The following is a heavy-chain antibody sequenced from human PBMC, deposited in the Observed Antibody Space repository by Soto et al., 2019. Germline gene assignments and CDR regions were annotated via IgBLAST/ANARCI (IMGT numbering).Heavy chain of an antibody. V-gene: IGHV4-30-4*01. Sequence: PSETLSLTCTVSGDSINSADYYWSWIRQTPGKGLEWIGHIFYSGTTYYNPSLKSRLTISVDTSKNHFSLRLTSVTAADTAVYYCARDLWVEPELYYYGMDVWGQGTTVTVSS. D-gene: IGHD1-1*01. J-gene: IGHJ6*02. CDR2: IFYSGTT. CDR1: GDSINSADYY. CDR3: ARDLWVEPELYYYGMDV.